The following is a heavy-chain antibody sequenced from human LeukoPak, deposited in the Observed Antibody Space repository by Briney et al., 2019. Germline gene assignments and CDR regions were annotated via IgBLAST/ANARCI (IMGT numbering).Heavy chain of an antibody. Sequence: PGGSLRLSCAASGFTFSSYSMNWVRQAPGKGLEWVSSISSSSLSYIYYADAVKGRFTIFRDNAKNSLYLQMNSLRAEDTAVYYCARVPAGVIGMKDAFDIWGQGTMVTVSS. J-gene: IGHJ3*02. CDR3: ARVPAGVIGMKDAFDI. CDR2: ISSSSLSYI. V-gene: IGHV3-21*01. CDR1: GFTFSSYS. D-gene: IGHD3-16*02.